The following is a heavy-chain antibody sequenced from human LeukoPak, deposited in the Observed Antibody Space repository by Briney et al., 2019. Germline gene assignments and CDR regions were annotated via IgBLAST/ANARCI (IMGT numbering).Heavy chain of an antibody. Sequence: ASVKVSCEAFGYTLTSYDINWVRQATGQGLEWMGWMNPNSGNTGYAQKFQGRVTMTRNTSISTAYMELSSLRSEDTAVYYCARVPLRQLWPSWWGQGTLVTVSS. D-gene: IGHD5-18*01. CDR2: MNPNSGNT. V-gene: IGHV1-8*01. J-gene: IGHJ4*02. CDR1: GYTLTSYD. CDR3: ARVPLRQLWPSW.